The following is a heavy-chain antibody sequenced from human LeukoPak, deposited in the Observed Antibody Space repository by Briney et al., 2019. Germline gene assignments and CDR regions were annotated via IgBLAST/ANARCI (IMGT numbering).Heavy chain of an antibody. Sequence: GGSLRLSCAASGFVFSTYDMHWVRQPTGKGLEWVSAIGTAGDTYYAGSVKGRFTISREDAKNSLYLQLNSLTDGDTAVYYCARGGVYSSPDYWGQGTLVTASS. CDR3: ARGGVYSSPDY. CDR2: IGTAGDT. V-gene: IGHV3-13*04. CDR1: GFVFSTYD. J-gene: IGHJ4*02. D-gene: IGHD6-13*01.